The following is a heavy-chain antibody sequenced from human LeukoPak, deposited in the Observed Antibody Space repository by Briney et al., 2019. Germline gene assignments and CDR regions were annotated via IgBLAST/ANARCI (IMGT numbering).Heavy chain of an antibody. Sequence: PGGSLRLSCAASGFTFSSYAMSWVRQAPGKGLEWVSAISGSGGSTYYADSVKGRFTISRDNSKNTLYLQMNSLRAEDTAVYYCAKDPLPYYDFWSGQINWFDPWGQGTLVTVSS. D-gene: IGHD3-3*01. CDR1: GFTFSSYA. CDR2: ISGSGGST. CDR3: AKDPLPYYDFWSGQINWFDP. V-gene: IGHV3-23*01. J-gene: IGHJ5*02.